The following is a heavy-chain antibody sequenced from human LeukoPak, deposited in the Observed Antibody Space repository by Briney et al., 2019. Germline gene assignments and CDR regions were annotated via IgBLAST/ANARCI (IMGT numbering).Heavy chain of an antibody. CDR3: ANRQPGEYYFDY. V-gene: IGHV3-30*18. Sequence: GGSLRLSCAASGFTFSGYDTHWVRQAPGKGLEWVAVISYDGSNKYYADSVKGRFTISRDNSKNTLYLQMNSLRAEDTAVYYCANRQPGEYYFDYWGQGTLVTVSS. CDR2: ISYDGSNK. D-gene: IGHD1-14*01. J-gene: IGHJ4*02. CDR1: GFTFSGYD.